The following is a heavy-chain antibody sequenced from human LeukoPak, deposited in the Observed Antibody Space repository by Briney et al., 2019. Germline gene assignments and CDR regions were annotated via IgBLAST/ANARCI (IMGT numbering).Heavy chain of an antibody. J-gene: IGHJ4*02. CDR1: GFTFSDYY. D-gene: IGHD7-27*01. CDR3: ARDPANAGLFDY. V-gene: IGHV3-11*01. Sequence: GGSLRLPCAASGFTFSDYYMSWIRQAPGKGLEWVSYISSSGSTIYYADSVKGRFTISRDNAKDSLYLQMNSLRAEDTAVYYCARDPANAGLFDYWGQGTLVTVSS. CDR2: ISSSGSTI.